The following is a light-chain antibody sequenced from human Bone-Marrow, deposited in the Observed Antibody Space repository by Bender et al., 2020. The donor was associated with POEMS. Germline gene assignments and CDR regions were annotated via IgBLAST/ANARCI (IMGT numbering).Light chain of an antibody. Sequence: QSALTQPASVSGSPGQSITISCTGTSSDVGSYDLVFWYQKYPGKAPKLMIYEGTKRPSGVSDRFSGSKSGNTASLTISGLQAEDEADYYCSSYTSSTTLVFGGGTKLTVL. J-gene: IGLJ2*01. CDR1: SSDVGSYDL. CDR2: EGT. V-gene: IGLV2-14*02. CDR3: SSYTSSTTLV.